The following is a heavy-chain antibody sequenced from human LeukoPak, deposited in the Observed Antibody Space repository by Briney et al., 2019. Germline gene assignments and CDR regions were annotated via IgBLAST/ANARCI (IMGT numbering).Heavy chain of an antibody. CDR1: GYSISSGYY. J-gene: IGHJ6*03. V-gene: IGHV4-38-2*02. D-gene: IGHD2-2*01. Sequence: PSETLSLTCTVSGYSISSGYYWGWIRQPPGKGLEWIGSIYHSGSTYYNPSLKSRVTISVDTSKNQFSLKLSSVTAADTAVYYCARSDIVVVPAAMLGYYYYYYMDVWGKGTTVTISS. CDR2: IYHSGST. CDR3: ARSDIVVVPAAMLGYYYYYYMDV.